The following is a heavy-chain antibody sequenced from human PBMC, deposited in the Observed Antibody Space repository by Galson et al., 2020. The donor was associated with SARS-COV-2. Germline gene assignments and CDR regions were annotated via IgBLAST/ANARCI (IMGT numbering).Heavy chain of an antibody. CDR3: ASEGIAVAGTIFDY. V-gene: IGHV3-30*04. J-gene: IGHJ4*02. CDR2: ISYDGSNK. Sequence: GGSLRLSCAASGFTFSNYAMHWVRQAPGKGLEWVAVISYDGSNKYYADSVKGRFTISRDNSKNTLYLQMNSLRAEDTAVYYCASEGIAVAGTIFDYWGQGTLVTVSS. D-gene: IGHD6-19*01. CDR1: GFTFSNYA.